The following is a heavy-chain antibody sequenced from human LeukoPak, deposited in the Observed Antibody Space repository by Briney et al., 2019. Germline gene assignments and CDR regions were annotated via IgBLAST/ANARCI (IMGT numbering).Heavy chain of an antibody. CDR2: IYYSGST. V-gene: IGHV4-39*07. D-gene: IGHD3-22*01. CDR3: AREIHSSGYYNGDY. J-gene: IGHJ4*02. CDR1: GGSISSSSYY. Sequence: SETLSLTCTVSGGSISSSSYYWGWIRQPPGKGLEWIGSIYYSGSTYYNPSLKSRVTISVDTSKNQFSLKLSSVTAADTAVYYCAREIHSSGYYNGDYWGQGTLVTVSS.